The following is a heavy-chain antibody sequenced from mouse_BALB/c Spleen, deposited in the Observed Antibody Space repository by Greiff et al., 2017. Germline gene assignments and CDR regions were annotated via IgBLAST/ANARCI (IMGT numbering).Heavy chain of an antibody. CDR2: ISSGGSYT. J-gene: IGHJ2*01. CDR1: GFTFSSYT. CDR3: TRDKGLTGTSFFDY. Sequence: EVKLMESGGGLVKPGGSLKLSCAASGFTFSSYTMSWVRQTPEKRLEWVATISSGGSYTYYPDSVKGRFTISRDNAKNTLYLQMSSLKSEDTAMYYCTRDKGLTGTSFFDYWGQGTTLTVSS. D-gene: IGHD4-1*01. V-gene: IGHV5-6-4*01.